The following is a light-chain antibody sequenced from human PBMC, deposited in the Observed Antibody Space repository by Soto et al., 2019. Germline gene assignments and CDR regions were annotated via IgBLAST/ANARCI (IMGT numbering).Light chain of an antibody. V-gene: IGLV1-51*01. Sequence: QSVLTQPPSVSAAPGQKVTISCSGGTSNIENNHVSWYQQVPVTAPKLLIYDTDKRPSGIPDRFSGSKSGTSATLGISGLQTGDEADYYCVAWDGGLSAVVFGGGTKVTLL. CDR1: TSNIENNH. J-gene: IGLJ2*01. CDR2: DTD. CDR3: VAWDGGLSAVV.